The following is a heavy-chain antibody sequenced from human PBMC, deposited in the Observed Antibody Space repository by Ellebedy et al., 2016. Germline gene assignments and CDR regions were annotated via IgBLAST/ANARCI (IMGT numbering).Heavy chain of an antibody. CDR3: AKDRWGGNSDDSAFDI. CDR2: IKQDGSEK. CDR1: GFTFRNYW. D-gene: IGHD4-23*01. Sequence: GGSLRLXXAASGFTFRNYWMSWVRQAPGKGLEWVANIKQDGSEKYYVDSVKGRFTISRDNAKNSLYLQMNSLRAEDTAVYYCAKDRWGGNSDDSAFDIWGQGTMATVSS. V-gene: IGHV3-7*01. J-gene: IGHJ3*02.